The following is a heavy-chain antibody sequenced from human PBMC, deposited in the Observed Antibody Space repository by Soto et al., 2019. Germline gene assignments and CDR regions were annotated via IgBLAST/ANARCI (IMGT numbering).Heavy chain of an antibody. CDR3: ARQGYCSSTACYTVDY. CDR2: IYPGDSNT. CDR1: GYSFTNYW. V-gene: IGHV5-51*01. D-gene: IGHD2-2*02. Sequence: VESLKISCKGYGYSFTNYWIGWVRPLPGKGLEWMGIIYPGDSNTRYSPSFQGQVTISADKSISTAYLQWSSLKASDTAMYYCARQGYCSSTACYTVDYWGQGTLVTVSS. J-gene: IGHJ4*02.